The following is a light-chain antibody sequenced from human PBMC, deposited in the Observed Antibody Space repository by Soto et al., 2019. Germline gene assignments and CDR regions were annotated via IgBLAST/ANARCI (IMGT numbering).Light chain of an antibody. J-gene: IGLJ2*01. CDR3: CSFAGGATFV. CDR1: SSNIGSNA. Sequence: QSVLTQPPSASGTPGQRVTITCSGSSSNIGSNAVNWYQQLPGTAPKLLIFSSNQRPSGVSDRFSGSRSGNTASLTISALQPEDEADYSCCSFAGGATFVFGGGTKLTVL. CDR2: SSN. V-gene: IGLV1-44*01.